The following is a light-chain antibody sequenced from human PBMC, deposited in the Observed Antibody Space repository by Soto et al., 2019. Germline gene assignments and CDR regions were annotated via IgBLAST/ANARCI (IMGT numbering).Light chain of an antibody. CDR1: QSVSSSY. CDR3: QQYGSSPRT. V-gene: IGKV3-20*01. J-gene: IGKJ1*01. Sequence: EMVLTQSPGTLSLSPGERATLSCRASQSVSSSYLAWYQQKPGQAPRLLIYDASSRATGIPDRFSGSGSGTDFTLTISSLEPKDFAVYYCQQYGSSPRTFGQGTKVEIK. CDR2: DAS.